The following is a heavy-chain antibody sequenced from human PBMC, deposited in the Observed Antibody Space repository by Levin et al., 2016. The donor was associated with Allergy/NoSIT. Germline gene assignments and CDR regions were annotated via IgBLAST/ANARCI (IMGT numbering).Heavy chain of an antibody. D-gene: IGHD2-2*01. J-gene: IGHJ6*02. CDR3: AKDLGYCSSTSCYWVNYYYGMDV. CDR2: ISGSGGST. V-gene: IGHV3-23*01. Sequence: WIRQPPGKGLEWVSAISGSGGSTYYADSVKGRFTISRDNSKNTLYLQMNSLRAEDTAVYYCAKDLGYCSSTSCYWVNYYYGMDVWGQGTTVTVSS.